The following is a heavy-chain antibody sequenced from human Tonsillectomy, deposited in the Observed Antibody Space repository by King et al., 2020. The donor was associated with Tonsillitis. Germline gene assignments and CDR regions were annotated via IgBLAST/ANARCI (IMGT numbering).Heavy chain of an antibody. CDR1: GFTFSSYS. J-gene: IGHJ6*03. D-gene: IGHD1/OR15-1a*01. CDR2: ISSSSSTI. V-gene: IGHV3-48*01. Sequence: VQLVESGGGLVQPGGSLRLSCAASGFTFSSYSMNWVRQAPGKGLEWVSYISSSSSTIYYADSVKGRFTISRDNAKNSLYLQMNSLRAEDTAGYYCAREHDNWNNGDYYYYMDVWGKGTTVTVSS. CDR3: AREHDNWNNGDYYYYMDV.